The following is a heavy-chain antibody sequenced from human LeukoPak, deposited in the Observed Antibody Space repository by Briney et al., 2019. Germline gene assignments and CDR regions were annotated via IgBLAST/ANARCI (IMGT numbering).Heavy chain of an antibody. CDR3: ARRRLGYYFDY. J-gene: IGHJ4*02. CDR2: INPRGST. CDR1: GGSFRGYY. D-gene: IGHD5-24*01. Sequence: SETLSLTCGAYGGSFRGYYWSGFGRPPGKGLEWVGEINPRGSTNYNPSLKSRVTLSADTSKNQFSLTLNSVTAADTAVYYCARRRLGYYFDYWGQGTLVTVSS. V-gene: IGHV4-34*01.